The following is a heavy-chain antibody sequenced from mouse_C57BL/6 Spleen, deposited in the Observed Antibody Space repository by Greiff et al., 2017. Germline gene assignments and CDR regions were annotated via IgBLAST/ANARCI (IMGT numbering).Heavy chain of an antibody. CDR3: ARGAWDVRFAY. CDR1: GYTFTSYW. Sequence: QVQLQQPGAELVKPGASVKLSCKASGYTFTSYWMHWVKQRPGQGLEWIGMIHPNSGSTNYNEKIKSKATLTVDKSSSTAYMQLSRLTSEDSAVYYCARGAWDVRFAYWGQGTLVTVSA. J-gene: IGHJ3*01. D-gene: IGHD4-1*01. CDR2: IHPNSGST. V-gene: IGHV1-64*01.